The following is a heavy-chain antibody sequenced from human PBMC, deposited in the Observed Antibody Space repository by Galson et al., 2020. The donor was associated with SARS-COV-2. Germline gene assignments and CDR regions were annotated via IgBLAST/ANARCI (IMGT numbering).Heavy chain of an antibody. D-gene: IGHD6-13*01. V-gene: IGHV3-30*04. Sequence: QLGESLKISCTASGFTFSSPAMHWVRQAPGKRLEWVAIISYDGTKTYNLDSVKGRFTTSRDNSKNTLYLQMDSLTTEDTAVYYCARETDDYNSSWYDSWGQGPLVTVCS. CDR2: ISYDGTKT. CDR3: ARETDDYNSSWYDS. CDR1: GFTFSSPA. J-gene: IGHJ5*01.